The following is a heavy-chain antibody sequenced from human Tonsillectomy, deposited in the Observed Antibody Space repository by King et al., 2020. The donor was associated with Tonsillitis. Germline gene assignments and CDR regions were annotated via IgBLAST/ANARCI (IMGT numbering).Heavy chain of an antibody. CDR2: IYHSGSN. J-gene: IGHJ4*02. D-gene: IGHD6-13*01. Sequence: QLQESGPGLVKPSETLSLTCAVSGYSISSGYYWGWIRQPPGKGLEWIGSIYHSGSNYYNPSLKSRVTISVDKSKNQFSLKLSSVTAADTAVYYCARVSAAAQHFDYWGQGTLVTVSS. CDR1: GYSISSGYY. CDR3: ARVSAAAQHFDY. V-gene: IGHV4-38-2*01.